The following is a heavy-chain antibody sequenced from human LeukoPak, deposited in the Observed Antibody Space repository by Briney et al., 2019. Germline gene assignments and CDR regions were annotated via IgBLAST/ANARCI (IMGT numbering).Heavy chain of an antibody. Sequence: ASVKVSCKASGYTFTSYGISWVRQAPGQGLEWMGWFSAYNGNTNYAQKLQGRVTMTTDTSTSTAYMGLRSLRSDDTAVYYCARELENVGIWFGESKWDLWGQGTLVTVSS. CDR3: ARELENVGIWFGESKWDL. CDR2: FSAYNGNT. CDR1: GYTFTSYG. J-gene: IGHJ5*02. D-gene: IGHD3-10*01. V-gene: IGHV1-18*04.